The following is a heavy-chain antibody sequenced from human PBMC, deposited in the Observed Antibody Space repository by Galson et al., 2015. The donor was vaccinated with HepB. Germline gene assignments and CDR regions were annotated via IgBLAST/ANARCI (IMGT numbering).Heavy chain of an antibody. Sequence: SLRLSCAASGFTFSSYGMHWVRQAPGKGLEWVAVIWYDGSNKYYADAVKGRFTISRDNSKNTLYLQMNSLRAEDTAVYYCARDHKVMAVCADPLDYWGQGTLVTVSS. CDR3: ARDHKVMAVCADPLDY. V-gene: IGHV3-33*01. J-gene: IGHJ4*02. CDR1: GFTFSSYG. D-gene: IGHD5-24*01. CDR2: IWYDGSNK.